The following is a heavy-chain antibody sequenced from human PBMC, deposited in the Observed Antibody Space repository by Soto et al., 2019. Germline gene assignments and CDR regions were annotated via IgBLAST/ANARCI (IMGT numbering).Heavy chain of an antibody. CDR2: ISGSGGST. Sequence: EVQLLESGGGLVQPGGSLRLSCAASGFTFSSYAMSWVRQAPGKGLEWVSAISGSGGSTYYADSVKGRFTISRDNSKNTLYLQMNSLRAEDTAVYYCAKEQGVLVYYYYGMDVWGQGTTVTVSS. CDR3: AKEQGVLVYYYYGMDV. V-gene: IGHV3-23*01. J-gene: IGHJ6*02. CDR1: GFTFSSYA. D-gene: IGHD3-3*01.